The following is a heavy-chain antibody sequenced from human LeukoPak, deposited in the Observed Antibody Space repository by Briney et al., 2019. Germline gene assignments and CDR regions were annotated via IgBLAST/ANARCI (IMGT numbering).Heavy chain of an antibody. Sequence: GGSLRLSCAASGFTFSTFIMNWVRQAPGKGLEWVSSISGSSDYIYYADSVRGRFTISRDNAKNSLYLQMNSLRAEDTAVYYRARGHYDTSGYSNYFDYWGQETLVTVSS. CDR2: ISGSSDYI. D-gene: IGHD3-22*01. CDR1: GFTFSTFI. J-gene: IGHJ4*02. V-gene: IGHV3-21*01. CDR3: ARGHYDTSGYSNYFDY.